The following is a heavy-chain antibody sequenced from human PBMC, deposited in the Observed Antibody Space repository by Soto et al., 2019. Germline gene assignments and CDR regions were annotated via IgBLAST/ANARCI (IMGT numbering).Heavy chain of an antibody. D-gene: IGHD3-3*01. Sequence: EVQLVESGGGVVQPGGSLRLSCAASGFAFSSYQMNWVRQAPGKGLEWISYITSSGSNMYYADSVKGRFTISRDNAENSLYLQMNSLRPEDTAVYHCARDSVTTFGVVVFDYWGQGTLVSVSS. CDR1: GFAFSSYQ. J-gene: IGHJ4*02. CDR2: ITSSGSNM. CDR3: ARDSVTTFGVVVFDY. V-gene: IGHV3-48*03.